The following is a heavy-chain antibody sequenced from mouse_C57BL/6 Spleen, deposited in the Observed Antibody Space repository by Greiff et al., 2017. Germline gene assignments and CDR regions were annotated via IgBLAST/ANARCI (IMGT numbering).Heavy chain of an antibody. Sequence: QVQLQQSGAELVKPGASVKLSCKASGYTFTSYWMHWVKQRPGRGLEWIGRIDPNSGGTKYNEKFKRKATLTVDKPSSTAYMQLCSLTSEDSAVYCCARSHRPDWYFDVWGTGTTVTVSS. CDR3: ARSHRPDWYFDV. V-gene: IGHV1-72*01. J-gene: IGHJ1*03. CDR1: GYTFTSYW. CDR2: IDPNSGGT.